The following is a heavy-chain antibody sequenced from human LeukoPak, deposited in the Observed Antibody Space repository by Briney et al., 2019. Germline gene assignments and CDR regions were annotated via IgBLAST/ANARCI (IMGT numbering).Heavy chain of an antibody. CDR2: IYYSGST. V-gene: IGHV4-59*12. CDR1: GGSISSYY. D-gene: IGHD2-2*01. Sequence: SETLSLTCTVSGGSISSYYWSWIRQPPGKGLEWIGYIYYSGSTNYNPSLKSRVTISVDTSKNQFSLKLSSVTAADTAVYYCARVSYQEGVDYWGQGTLVTVSS. J-gene: IGHJ4*02. CDR3: ARVSYQEGVDY.